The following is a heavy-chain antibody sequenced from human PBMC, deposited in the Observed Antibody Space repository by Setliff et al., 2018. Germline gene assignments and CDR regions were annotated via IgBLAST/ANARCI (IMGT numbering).Heavy chain of an antibody. CDR3: VKGTLPYCTGPTCYPLDH. J-gene: IGHJ4*02. Sequence: GESLKISCATSGFTFSNYAMGWVRQAPGKGLEWVSVITSSGRDTYYTDSVKGRFTISRDNSDNTLYLQMNSLRDADTAIYYCVKGTLPYCTGPTCYPLDHWGQGTLVTVS. CDR1: GFTFSNYA. CDR2: ITSSGRDT. D-gene: IGHD2-8*02. V-gene: IGHV3-23*01.